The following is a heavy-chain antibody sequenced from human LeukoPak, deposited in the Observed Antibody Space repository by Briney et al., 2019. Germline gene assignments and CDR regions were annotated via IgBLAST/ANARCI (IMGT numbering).Heavy chain of an antibody. Sequence: SVKVSCKASGYTFTSYDINWVRQATGQGLEWMGGIIPIFGTANYAQKFQGRVTITADESTSTAYMELSSLRSEDTAVYYCAMLNGITSKWFDYWGQGTLVTVSS. D-gene: IGHD3-16*01. J-gene: IGHJ5*01. CDR1: GYTFTSYD. CDR3: AMLNGITSKWFDY. CDR2: IIPIFGTA. V-gene: IGHV1-69*13.